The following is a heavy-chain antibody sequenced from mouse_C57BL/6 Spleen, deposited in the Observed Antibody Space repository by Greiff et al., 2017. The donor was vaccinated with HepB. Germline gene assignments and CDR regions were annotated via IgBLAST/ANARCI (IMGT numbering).Heavy chain of an antibody. Sequence: EVQLKESGGGLVKPGGSLKLSCAASGFTFSDYGMHWVRQAPEQGLEWVAYISSGDSTIYYADTVKGRFTISRDNAKNTLYLQMTSLGSEDTDMYDCARQWLLQYAFAYWGQGTSVTVSS. V-gene: IGHV5-17*01. CDR3: ARQWLLQYAFAY. J-gene: IGHJ4*01. CDR2: ISSGDSTI. CDR1: GFTFSDYG. D-gene: IGHD2-3*01.